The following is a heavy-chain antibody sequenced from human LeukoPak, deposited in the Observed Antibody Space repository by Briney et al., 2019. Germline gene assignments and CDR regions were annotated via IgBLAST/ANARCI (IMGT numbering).Heavy chain of an antibody. V-gene: IGHV3-53*01. CDR2: IYSGGST. CDR1: GFTVSSNY. CDR3: ARVGVYCSSTSCYFDY. J-gene: IGHJ4*02. Sequence: TGGSLRLSCAASGFTVSSNYMSWVRQAPGKGLEWVSVIYSGGSTYYADSVKGRFTISRDNSKNTLYLQMNSLRAEDTAVYYCARVGVYCSSTSCYFDYWGQGTLVTVSS. D-gene: IGHD2-2*01.